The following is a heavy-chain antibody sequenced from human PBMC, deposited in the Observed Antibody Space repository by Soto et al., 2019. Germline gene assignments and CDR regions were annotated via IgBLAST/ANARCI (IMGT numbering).Heavy chain of an antibody. CDR2: ISTYNGNT. CDR1: GYTFTGYG. Sequence: GASVKVSCKASGYTFTGYGISWVRQAPGQGLEWMGWISTYNGNTNYAQKLQGRVTMTTDTSTSTAYMELRSLRSDDTAVYYCAREYYDYVWGSYRPLDYWGQGTLVTVSS. D-gene: IGHD3-16*02. CDR3: AREYYDYVWGSYRPLDY. V-gene: IGHV1-18*01. J-gene: IGHJ4*02.